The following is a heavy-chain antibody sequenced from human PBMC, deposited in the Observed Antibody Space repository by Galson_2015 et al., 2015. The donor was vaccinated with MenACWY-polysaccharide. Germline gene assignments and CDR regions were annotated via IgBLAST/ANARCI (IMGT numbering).Heavy chain of an antibody. V-gene: IGHV3-33*01. Sequence: SLRLSCAASGLRFSGSGMHWVRQAPGKGLEWVAVMQYDGTNKVYADSVKGRFSISRDNSKNTLYLEMNSLRAEDTALYYCAREGSRIVFHAFDVWGQGTMVTVSS. CDR2: MQYDGTNK. J-gene: IGHJ3*01. CDR3: AREGSRIVFHAFDV. D-gene: IGHD2-21*01. CDR1: GLRFSGSG.